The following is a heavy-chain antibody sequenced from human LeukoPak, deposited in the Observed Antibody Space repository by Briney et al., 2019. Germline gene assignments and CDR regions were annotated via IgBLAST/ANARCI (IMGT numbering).Heavy chain of an antibody. V-gene: IGHV3-21*01. J-gene: IGHJ4*02. D-gene: IGHD3-3*01. CDR1: GFTFSSYS. Sequence: GGSLRLSCAASGFTFSSYSMNWVRQAPGKGLEWVSSISSSSSYIYYADSVKGRFTISRDNAKNSLYLQMNSLRAEDTAVYYCARDLNDFWSGPISHFDYWGRGTLVTVSS. CDR3: ARDLNDFWSGPISHFDY. CDR2: ISSSSSYI.